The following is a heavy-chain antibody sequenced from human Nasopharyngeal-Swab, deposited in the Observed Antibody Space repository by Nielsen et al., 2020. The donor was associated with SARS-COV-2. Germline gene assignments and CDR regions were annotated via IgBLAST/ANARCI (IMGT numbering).Heavy chain of an antibody. J-gene: IGHJ5*02. D-gene: IGHD3-22*01. CDR3: ARDHRDSSGYYYGWFDP. Sequence: SETLSLTCTVSGGSISSGGYYWSWIRQHPGKGLEWIGYIYYSGSTYYNPSLESRVTISVDTSKNQFSLKLSSVTAADTAVYYCARDHRDSSGYYYGWFDPWGQGTLVTVSS. CDR2: IYYSGST. V-gene: IGHV4-31*03. CDR1: GGSISSGGYY.